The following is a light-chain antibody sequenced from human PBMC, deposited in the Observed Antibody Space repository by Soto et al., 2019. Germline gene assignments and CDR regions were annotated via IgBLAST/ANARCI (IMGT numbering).Light chain of an antibody. Sequence: EVVLTQSPATLSVSPGDRATLSCRASLDIGSAVAWYHQRSGQAPRLLIFDASNRVPTTPARFSGSVSGTEFTLTISSLESEDFAVYFCQQYGDRPRTFGQGTKVEIK. CDR1: LDIGSA. V-gene: IGKV3-15*01. CDR3: QQYGDRPRT. J-gene: IGKJ1*01. CDR2: DAS.